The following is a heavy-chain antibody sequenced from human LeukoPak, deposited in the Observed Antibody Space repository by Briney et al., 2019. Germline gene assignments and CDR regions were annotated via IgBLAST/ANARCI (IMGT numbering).Heavy chain of an antibody. CDR2: ISYDGSNK. CDR1: GFTFSSYG. CDR3: ANTGAGYSSSWSPRSYFDY. D-gene: IGHD6-13*01. V-gene: IGHV3-30*18. J-gene: IGHJ4*02. Sequence: PGGSLRLSCAASGFTFSSYGMHWVRQAPGKGLERVAVISYDGSNKYYADSVKGRFTISRDNSKNTLYLQMNSLRAEDTAVYYCANTGAGYSSSWSPRSYFDYWGQGTLVTVSS.